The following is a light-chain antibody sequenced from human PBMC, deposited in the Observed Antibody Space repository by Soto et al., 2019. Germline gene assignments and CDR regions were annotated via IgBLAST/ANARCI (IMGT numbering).Light chain of an antibody. CDR1: QGISNY. J-gene: IGKJ1*01. CDR2: AAS. CDR3: QQSYSTTWT. V-gene: IGKV1-39*01. Sequence: DIQMTHSPSSLSAYVGDRVTITCPASQGISNYLKWYQQKPGKAPKLLIYAASSLQSGVPSRFSGSGSEIDFTLTIRSLQPEDFATYSCQQSYSTTWTFGQGTKVDIK.